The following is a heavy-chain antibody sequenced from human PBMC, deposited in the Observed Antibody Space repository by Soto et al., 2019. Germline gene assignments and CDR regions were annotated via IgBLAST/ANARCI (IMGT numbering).Heavy chain of an antibody. Sequence: SVKVSCKASGGTFSSYAISWVRQAPGQGLEWMGGIIPIFGTANYAQKFQGRVTITADESTSKAYMELSSLRSEDTAVYYCAQGVVVPAAIRYYYYGMDVWGQGTTVTVSS. V-gene: IGHV1-69*13. J-gene: IGHJ6*02. CDR1: GGTFSSYA. CDR3: AQGVVVPAAIRYYYYGMDV. CDR2: IIPIFGTA. D-gene: IGHD2-2*02.